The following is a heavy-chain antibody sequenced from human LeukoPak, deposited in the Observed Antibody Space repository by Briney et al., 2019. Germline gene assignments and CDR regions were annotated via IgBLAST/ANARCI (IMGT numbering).Heavy chain of an antibody. V-gene: IGHV3-30*02. Sequence: GGSLRLSCAASGFTFNTYGMHWVRQAPGRGLEWVAFIRFDGSDKYYADSVKGRFTISRDNSKNTLYVQMNSLRAEDTAVYYCAKSNGYSNGFRHGMDVWGQGTTATVSS. CDR3: AKSNGYSNGFRHGMDV. CDR1: GFTFNTYG. CDR2: IRFDGSDK. J-gene: IGHJ6*02. D-gene: IGHD5-18*01.